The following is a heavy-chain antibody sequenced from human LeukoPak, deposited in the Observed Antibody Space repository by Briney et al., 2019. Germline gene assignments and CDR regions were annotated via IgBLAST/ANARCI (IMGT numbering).Heavy chain of an antibody. V-gene: IGHV3-11*04. CDR1: GFTFSDYY. J-gene: IGHJ3*02. D-gene: IGHD1-26*01. Sequence: PGGSLRLSCAASGFTFSDYYMSWIRQAPGKGLEWVSYISSDSSSIYDADSVKGRFTISRDNARNSLYLQMNSLRGEDTAVYYCAIGAWDLHLDAFDIWGQGTMVTVSS. CDR2: ISSDSSSI. CDR3: AIGAWDLHLDAFDI.